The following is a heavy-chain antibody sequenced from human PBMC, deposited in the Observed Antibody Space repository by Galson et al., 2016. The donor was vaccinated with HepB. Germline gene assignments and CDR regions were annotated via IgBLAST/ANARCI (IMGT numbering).Heavy chain of an antibody. V-gene: IGHV1-69*13. CDR3: ARDGSSWWNWFDP. Sequence: SVKVSCKASGGIFNSYAMNWVRQAPGQGLEWMGGIIPIINTTNYAERFQGRITITAEESTSTAYMELTRLGSEDTAVYYCARDGSSWWNWFDPWGQGTLITVSS. CDR2: IIPIINTT. CDR1: GGIFNSYA. J-gene: IGHJ5*02. D-gene: IGHD6-13*01.